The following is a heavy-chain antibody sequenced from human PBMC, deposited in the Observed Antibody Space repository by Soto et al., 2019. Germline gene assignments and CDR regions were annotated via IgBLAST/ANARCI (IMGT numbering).Heavy chain of an antibody. CDR2: IYHSGST. CDR1: GGSISSSNW. D-gene: IGHD2-2*01. J-gene: IGHJ6*02. V-gene: IGHV4-4*02. Sequence: SETLSLTCAVSGGSISSSNWWSWVRQPPGKGLGWIGEIYHSGSTNYNPSLKSRVTISVDKSKNQFSLKLSSVTAADTAVYYCARVVGGYHYGMDVWGQGTTVTVSS. CDR3: ARVVGGYHYGMDV.